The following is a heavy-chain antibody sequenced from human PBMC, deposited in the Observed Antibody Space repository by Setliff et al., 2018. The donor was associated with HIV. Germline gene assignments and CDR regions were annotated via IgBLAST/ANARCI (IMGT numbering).Heavy chain of an antibody. V-gene: IGHV4-4*07. J-gene: IGHJ4*02. D-gene: IGHD2-8*02. CDR1: GGSFSNYF. CDR3: ARLIHTGLLYFDF. Sequence: PSETLSLTCTVSGGSFSNYFWSWIRQPAGKGLEWIGRISVSGSTNFNPSLKSRVTISVDTSKNQFSLKLSSVTAADTAVYYCARLIHTGLLYFDFWGLGTLVTVSS. CDR2: ISVSGST.